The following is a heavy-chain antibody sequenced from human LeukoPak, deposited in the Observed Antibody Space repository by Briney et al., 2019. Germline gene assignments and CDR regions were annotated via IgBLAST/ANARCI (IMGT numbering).Heavy chain of an antibody. CDR3: ARDRGCGRANWFDP. D-gene: IGHD6-25*01. V-gene: IGHV4-4*07. Sequence: PSETLSLTCTVSGGSISSYYWSWIRQPAGKGLEWIGRIYTSGSTNYNPSLKSRVTISVDTSKNQFSLKLSSVTAADTAVYYCARDRGCGRANWFDPWGQGTPVTVSS. J-gene: IGHJ5*02. CDR2: IYTSGST. CDR1: GGSISSYY.